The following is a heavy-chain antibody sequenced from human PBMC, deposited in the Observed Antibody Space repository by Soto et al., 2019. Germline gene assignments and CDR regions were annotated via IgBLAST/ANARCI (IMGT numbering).Heavy chain of an antibody. CDR2: IKQDGSEK. Sequence: PGGSLRLSCAASGFTFSSYWMSWVRQAPGKGLEWVANIKQDGSEKYYVDSVKGRFTISRDNAKNSLYLQMNSLRAEDTAVYYCASRIADYGDYPDPYQPLLYFAYYFDYWGQGTLVTAPQ. D-gene: IGHD4-17*01. J-gene: IGHJ4*02. V-gene: IGHV3-7*01. CDR3: ASRIADYGDYPDPYQPLLYFAYYFDY. CDR1: GFTFSSYW.